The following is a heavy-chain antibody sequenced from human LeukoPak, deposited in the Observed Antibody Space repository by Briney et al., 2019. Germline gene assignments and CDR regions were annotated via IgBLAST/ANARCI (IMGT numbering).Heavy chain of an antibody. D-gene: IGHD6-13*01. CDR2: IYYSGST. J-gene: IGHJ4*02. Sequence: SETLSLTCTVSGGSISSYYWSWIRQPPGKGLEWIGLIYYSGSTNYNPSLKSRVTISVDTSKNQFSLKLSSVTAADTAVYYCARVTGYRIEDYFDYWGQGTLVTVSS. CDR3: ARVTGYRIEDYFDY. V-gene: IGHV4-59*01. CDR1: GGSISSYY.